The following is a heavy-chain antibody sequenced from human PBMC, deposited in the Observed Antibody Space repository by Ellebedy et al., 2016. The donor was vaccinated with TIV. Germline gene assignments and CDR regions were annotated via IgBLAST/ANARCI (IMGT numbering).Heavy chain of an antibody. D-gene: IGHD1-26*01. CDR2: ISGSGDST. CDR3: GRATDRYYYYGMDV. V-gene: IGHV3-23*01. Sequence: GGSLRLXXAASGFTFSSYAMNWVRQAPGKGLEWVSAISGSGDSTYYADSVKGRFTISRDNSKNTLYLQMNSLRAEDTAVYYCGRATDRYYYYGMDVWGQGTTVTVSS. J-gene: IGHJ6*02. CDR1: GFTFSSYA.